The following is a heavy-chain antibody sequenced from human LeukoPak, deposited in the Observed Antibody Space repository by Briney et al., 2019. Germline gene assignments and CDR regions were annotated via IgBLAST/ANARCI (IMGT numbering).Heavy chain of an antibody. Sequence: SETLSLTCTVSGDSISSSSYYWGWIRQPPGKGLEWIGSIYYSGSTYYNPSLKSRVTISVDTSKNQFSLKLSSVTAADTAVYYCASVNGAFDIWGQGTMVTVSS. V-gene: IGHV4-39*07. CDR3: ASVNGAFDI. J-gene: IGHJ3*02. CDR1: GDSISSSSYY. CDR2: IYYSGST. D-gene: IGHD1-1*01.